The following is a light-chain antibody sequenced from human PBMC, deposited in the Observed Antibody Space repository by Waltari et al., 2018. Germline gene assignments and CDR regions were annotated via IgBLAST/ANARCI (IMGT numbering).Light chain of an antibody. V-gene: IGLV3-25*03. CDR1: ALPTHY. CDR3: LSADCSGTSKV. J-gene: IGLJ3*02. CDR2: KDT. Sequence: SYELTQPPSVSVSPGPTARITCSGDALPTHYASWYQQKPGQAPVLIIDKDTQRPSGIPERFSGSSSGTTVTMTISGVQAEDEADYYCLSADCSGTSKVFGGGTKLTVL.